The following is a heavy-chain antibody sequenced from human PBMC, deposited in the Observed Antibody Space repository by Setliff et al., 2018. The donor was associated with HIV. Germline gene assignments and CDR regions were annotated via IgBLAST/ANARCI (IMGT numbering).Heavy chain of an antibody. Sequence: GESLKISCQGSGYTFTSYWISWVRQVPGKGLELMGIIYPGDSDIRYSPSFQGQVTISAYKSISTAYLQWSSLKASDTAIYYSVRYSGSSYKSNWFDPWGQGTRVTVSS. CDR3: VRYSGSSYKSNWFDP. D-gene: IGHD1-26*01. CDR1: GYTFTSYW. J-gene: IGHJ5*02. CDR2: IYPGDSDI. V-gene: IGHV5-51*01.